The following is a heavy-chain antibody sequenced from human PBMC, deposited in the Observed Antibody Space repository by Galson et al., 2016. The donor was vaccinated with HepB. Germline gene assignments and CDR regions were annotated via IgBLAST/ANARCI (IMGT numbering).Heavy chain of an antibody. CDR2: ISYDGRKK. J-gene: IGHJ5*01. CDR1: GFTFSNYG. CDR3: AKERGVAVPNRPLDS. Sequence: SLRLSCAVSGFTFSNYGMHWVRQAPGKGLEWVAVISYDGRKKYYADSVKGRFTISRDNFKNTLYLQMNSLSREDTAIYYWAKERGVAVPNRPLDSWGQGTLVTVSS. V-gene: IGHV3-30*18. D-gene: IGHD6-19*01.